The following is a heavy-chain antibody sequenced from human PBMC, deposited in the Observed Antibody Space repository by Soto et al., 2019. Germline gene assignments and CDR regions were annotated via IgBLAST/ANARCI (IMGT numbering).Heavy chain of an antibody. D-gene: IGHD2-15*01. CDR1: GGSVSGYF. Sequence: PSETLSLTCAVYGGSVSGYFWGWIRQRPGKGVEWIGESKNSGTTSYSPSLDSRVTTSVDTSKNQVSLRLSSVTAADTAIYYCARRYCSDSYCSYFDYWGRGTLVTVSS. CDR3: ARRYCSDSYCSYFDY. V-gene: IGHV4-34*01. J-gene: IGHJ4*02. CDR2: SKNSGTT.